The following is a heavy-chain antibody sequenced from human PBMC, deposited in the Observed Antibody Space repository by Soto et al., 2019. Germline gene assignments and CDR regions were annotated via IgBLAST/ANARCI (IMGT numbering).Heavy chain of an antibody. J-gene: IGHJ6*02. D-gene: IGHD5-18*01. CDR1: GYTFYSHS. V-gene: IGHV1-18*01. CDR3: ARCIQQDYYYGMDV. Sequence: ASVKVSCKASGYTFYSHSISWVRQAPGQGLEWMGRISADNSNTKYTQKFRGRVTMTTDTSTSTVYMELRNLRSDDTAVYYCARCIQQDYYYGMDVWGQGTAVTVSS. CDR2: ISADNSNT.